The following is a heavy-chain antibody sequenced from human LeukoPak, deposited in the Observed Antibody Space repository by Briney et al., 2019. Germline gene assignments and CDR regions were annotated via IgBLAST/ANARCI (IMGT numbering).Heavy chain of an antibody. CDR3: ARDQMGGSYYGYFQH. J-gene: IGHJ1*01. CDR2: ISAYNGNT. V-gene: IGHV1-18*01. D-gene: IGHD1-26*01. Sequence: ASVKVSCKASGYTFTTYGISWVRQAPGQGLEWMGWISAYNGNTKYAQKLQGRVTMTTDTSTSTAYMDLKSLRSDDTAVYYCARDQMGGSYYGYFQHWGQGTLVIVSS. CDR1: GYTFTTYG.